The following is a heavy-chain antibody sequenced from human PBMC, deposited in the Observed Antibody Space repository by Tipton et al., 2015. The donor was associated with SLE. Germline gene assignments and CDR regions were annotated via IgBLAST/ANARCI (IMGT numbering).Heavy chain of an antibody. CDR2: IYTGGNT. V-gene: IGHV4-4*07. CDR3: VVCSPSSCSYFDY. J-gene: IGHJ4*02. Sequence: LRLSCTTSGFTFGDYAMSWVRQPAGKGLEWIGRIYTGGNTKYNPSLESRVTLSVDTSKDQFSLKLSSVTAADTAVYYCVVCSPSSCSYFDYWGQGTLVTVSS. D-gene: IGHD2-2*01. CDR1: GFTFGDYA.